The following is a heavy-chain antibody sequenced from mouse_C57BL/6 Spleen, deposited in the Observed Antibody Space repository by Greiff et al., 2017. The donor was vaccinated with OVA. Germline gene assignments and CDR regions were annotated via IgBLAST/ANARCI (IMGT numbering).Heavy chain of an antibody. J-gene: IGHJ1*03. CDR1: GYTFTSYW. V-gene: IGHV1-50*01. Sequence: QVQLQQPGAELVKPGASVKLSCKASGYTFTSYWMQWVKQRPGQGLEWIGEIDPSDSYTNYNQKFQGKATLTVDTSSSTAYMQRSSLTSEDSAVYYCARHYYGSSSGYFDVWGTGTTVTVSS. D-gene: IGHD1-1*01. CDR3: ARHYYGSSSGYFDV. CDR2: IDPSDSYT.